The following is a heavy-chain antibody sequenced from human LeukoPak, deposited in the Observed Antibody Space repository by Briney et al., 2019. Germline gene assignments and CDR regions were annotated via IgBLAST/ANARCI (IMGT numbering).Heavy chain of an antibody. CDR2: INHSGST. J-gene: IGHJ4*02. Sequence: SETLSLTCAVYGGSCSGYYWSWIRQPPGKGLEWIGEINHSGSTNYNPSLKSRVTISVDTSKNQFSLKLSSVTAADTAVYYCARDGPPRPLGYWGQGTLVTVSS. CDR3: ARDGPPRPLGY. CDR1: GGSCSGYY. V-gene: IGHV4-34*01.